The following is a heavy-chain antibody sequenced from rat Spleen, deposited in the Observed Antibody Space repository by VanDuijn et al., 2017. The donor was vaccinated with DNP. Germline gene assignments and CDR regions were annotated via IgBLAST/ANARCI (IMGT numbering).Heavy chain of an antibody. CDR2: IIYDGSSA. Sequence: EVQLVESGGGLVQPGNSLKLSCAASGFTFSDYAMAWVRQSPKRGLEWVATIIYDGSSAFYRDSVQGRFTISRNNAKSTLYLQMDSLRSEDTATYYCATRGEGLVHWGQGVMVTVSS. J-gene: IGHJ2*01. D-gene: IGHD1-11*01. CDR1: GFTFSDYA. CDR3: ATRGEGLVH. V-gene: IGHV5S10*01.